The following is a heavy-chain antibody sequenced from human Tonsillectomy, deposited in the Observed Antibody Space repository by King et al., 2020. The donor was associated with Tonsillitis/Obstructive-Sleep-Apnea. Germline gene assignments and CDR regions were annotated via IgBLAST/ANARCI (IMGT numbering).Heavy chain of an antibody. J-gene: IGHJ4*02. CDR3: ARTGGEPLWLVRSTDYYFDY. CDR2: IYWDDDK. Sequence: ITLKESGPTLVKPTQTLTLTCTFSGFSLSTSGVGVGWIRQPPGKALEWLALIYWDDDKRYMPSLKGRLTITKDTSKNHVVLTTTNMDPLETATYYCARTGGEPLWLVRSTDYYFDYWGQGTLVTVSS. D-gene: IGHD6-19*01. V-gene: IGHV2-5*02. CDR1: GFSLSTSGVG.